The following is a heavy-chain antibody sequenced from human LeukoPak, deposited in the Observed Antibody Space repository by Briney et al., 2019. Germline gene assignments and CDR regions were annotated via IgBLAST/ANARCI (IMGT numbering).Heavy chain of an antibody. Sequence: GASVKVSCKASGGTFSSYAISWVRQAPGQGLEWTGRIIPIFGTANYAQKFQGRVTITTDESTSTAYMELSSLRSEDTAMYYCTSGRYYSGSGSYYNVDHDAFDISGPGTMVTVSS. J-gene: IGHJ3*02. CDR2: IIPIFGTA. D-gene: IGHD3-10*01. CDR1: GGTFSSYA. CDR3: TSGRYYSGSGSYYNVDHDAFDI. V-gene: IGHV1-69*05.